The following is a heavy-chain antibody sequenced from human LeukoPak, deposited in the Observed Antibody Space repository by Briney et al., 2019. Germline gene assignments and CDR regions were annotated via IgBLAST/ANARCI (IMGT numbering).Heavy chain of an antibody. CDR1: GYTFTSYD. D-gene: IGHD2-2*02. CDR2: MNPNRGNT. CDR3: ARFPRADCSSTSCYTNWFDP. Sequence: ASVKVSCKASGYTFTSYDINWVRQATGQRLEWMGWMNPNRGNTGYAQKFQGRVTMTRNTSISTAYIELSSLRSEDTAVYYCARFPRADCSSTSCYTNWFDPWGQGTLVTVSS. V-gene: IGHV1-8*01. J-gene: IGHJ5*02.